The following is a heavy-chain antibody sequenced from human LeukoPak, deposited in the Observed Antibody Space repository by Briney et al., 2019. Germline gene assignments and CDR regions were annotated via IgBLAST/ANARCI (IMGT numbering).Heavy chain of an antibody. Sequence: GGSLRLSCAASGFTFSSYWMHWVRQTPGKGLVWVSRINSDGSSTVSADSEKGRFTISRDNAMNTLYLQMNSLRAEDTAVYYCARDLRSPSDTNIAIDYWGQGTLVTVSS. CDR2: INSDGSST. J-gene: IGHJ4*02. V-gene: IGHV3-74*01. CDR3: ARDLRSPSDTNIAIDY. CDR1: GFTFSSYW.